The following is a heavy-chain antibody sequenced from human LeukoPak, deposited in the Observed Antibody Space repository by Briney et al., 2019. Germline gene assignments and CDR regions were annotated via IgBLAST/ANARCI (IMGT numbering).Heavy chain of an antibody. J-gene: IGHJ4*02. CDR3: AKDEILRYFDWNPYYFDY. CDR1: GFTVSSNY. D-gene: IGHD3-9*01. CDR2: ISGSGGST. Sequence: SGGSLRLACAASGFTVSSNYMSWVRQAPGKGLEWVSAISGSGGSTYYADSVKGRFTISRDNSKNTLYLQMNSLRAEDTAVYYCAKDEILRYFDWNPYYFDYWGQGTLVTVSS. V-gene: IGHV3-23*01.